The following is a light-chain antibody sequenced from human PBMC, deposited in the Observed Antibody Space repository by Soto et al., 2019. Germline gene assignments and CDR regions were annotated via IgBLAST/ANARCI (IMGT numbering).Light chain of an antibody. CDR1: QSVSSSY. J-gene: IGKJ1*01. V-gene: IGKV3-20*01. CDR2: GAS. Sequence: IVLTQSPGTLSLSPGERATLSCRASQSVSSSYLAWYQQKGGQAPRLLIYGASSRATGIPDRFSGSGSGTDFTLTISRLEPEDFAVYYCQQYVRSPWTFGQGTKVEIK. CDR3: QQYVRSPWT.